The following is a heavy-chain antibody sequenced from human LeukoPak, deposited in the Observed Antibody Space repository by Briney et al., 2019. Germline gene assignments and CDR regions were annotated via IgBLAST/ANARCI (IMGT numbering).Heavy chain of an antibody. Sequence: SETLSLICTVSGGSISSYYWSCIPQPPGKGLEWSGYIYYSGSTNYNPSLKSQVHISVDTSKKQISLRLSSVTAADTAVYYCARVYNWNDFLMYACDIWRQKTMVSVSS. J-gene: IGHJ3*02. CDR3: ARVYNWNDFLMYACDI. CDR2: IYYSGST. D-gene: IGHD1-1*01. CDR1: GGSISSYY. V-gene: IGHV4-59*01.